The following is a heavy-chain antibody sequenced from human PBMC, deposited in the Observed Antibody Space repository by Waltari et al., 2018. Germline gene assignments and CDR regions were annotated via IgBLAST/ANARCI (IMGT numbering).Heavy chain of an antibody. CDR3: ARGSIMIPFDS. V-gene: IGHV4-39*07. D-gene: IGHD3-16*01. CDR1: DGFISSSNYY. Sequence: QLQLQESGPGLVKPSETLSLSCTVSDGFISSSNYYWGWIRQSPGKGLEWIGCLYYGGRTYYNPSLESRVTISVDTYKNELSLRLSSVTAADTAVYYCARGSIMIPFDSWGQGTRVAVSS. CDR2: LYYGGRT. J-gene: IGHJ4*02.